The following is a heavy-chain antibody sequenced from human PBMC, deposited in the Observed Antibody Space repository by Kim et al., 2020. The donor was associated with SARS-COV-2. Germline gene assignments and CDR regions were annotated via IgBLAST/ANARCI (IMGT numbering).Heavy chain of an antibody. J-gene: IGHJ4*02. V-gene: IGHV3-30*18. D-gene: IGHD6-19*01. Sequence: GGSLRLSCAASGFTFSSYGMHWVRQAPGKGLEWVAVISYDGSNKYYADSVKGRFTISRDNSKNTLYLQMNSLRAEDTAVYYCAKALGSKRRAVAGGSDYWGQGTLVTVSS. CDR2: ISYDGSNK. CDR1: GFTFSSYG. CDR3: AKALGSKRRAVAGGSDY.